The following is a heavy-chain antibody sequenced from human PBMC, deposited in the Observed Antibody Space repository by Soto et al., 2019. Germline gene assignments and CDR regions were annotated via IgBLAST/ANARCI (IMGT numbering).Heavy chain of an antibody. V-gene: IGHV1-3*01. J-gene: IGHJ4*02. CDR1: GYNFASFG. Sequence: QVQLVRSGAEVKKPGASVKLSCKASGYNFASFGLQWVRQAPGQRPAWVGWINVGTGNTKYSEKFKDRVTITTDTSASTGYMELRSLKPEDTAVYYCARDRAAAVDYWGQGTLVTVSS. CDR3: ARDRAAAVDY. CDR2: INVGTGNT. D-gene: IGHD6-13*01.